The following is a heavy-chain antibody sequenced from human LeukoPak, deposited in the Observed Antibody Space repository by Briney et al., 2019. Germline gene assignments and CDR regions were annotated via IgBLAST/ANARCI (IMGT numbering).Heavy chain of an antibody. CDR2: INHSGST. V-gene: IGHV4-34*01. J-gene: IGHJ4*02. CDR3: ARGTMIVVYAYYYFDY. CDR1: GGSFSGYY. Sequence: PSETLSLTCAVYGGSFSGYYWSWIRQPPGKGLEWIGEINHSGSTNYNPSLKSRVTISVDTSKNQFSLKLSSVTAADTAVYYCARGTMIVVYAYYYFDYWGQGTLVTVSS. D-gene: IGHD3-22*01.